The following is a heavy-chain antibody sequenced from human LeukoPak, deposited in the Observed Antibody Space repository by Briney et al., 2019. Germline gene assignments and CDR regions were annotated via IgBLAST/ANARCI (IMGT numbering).Heavy chain of an antibody. J-gene: IGHJ3*02. CDR3: VGRSSWYDAFDI. V-gene: IGHV3-21*01. D-gene: IGHD6-13*01. CDR1: GFTFSSYN. Sequence: PGGSLRLSCAASGFTFSSYNMNWVRQAPGKGLEWVSSISSSRSYIYYADSVKGRFTISRDNAKNSLYLQMNRLRAEDTAVYYCVGRSSWYDAFDIWGQRTMVTVSS. CDR2: ISSSRSYI.